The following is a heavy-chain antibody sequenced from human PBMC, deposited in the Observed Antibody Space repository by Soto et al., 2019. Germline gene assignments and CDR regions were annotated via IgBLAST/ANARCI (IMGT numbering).Heavy chain of an antibody. J-gene: IGHJ4*02. CDR2: INAANGNT. Sequence: APVKVSCKASGYTFTLYAMHWVRQAPGQRLEWMGWINAANGNTKSSQKFQGRVTFTRDTSASTGYMELSTLNSADTAVYYCARDQRRDYDFWSGYSQGLEYWGQGTSVTVSS. V-gene: IGHV1-3*01. CDR1: GYTFTLYA. CDR3: ARDQRRDYDFWSGYSQGLEY. D-gene: IGHD3-3*01.